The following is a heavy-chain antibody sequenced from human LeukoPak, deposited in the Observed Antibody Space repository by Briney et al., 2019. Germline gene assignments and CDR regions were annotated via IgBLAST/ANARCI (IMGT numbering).Heavy chain of an antibody. D-gene: IGHD2-15*01. Sequence: SGPTLVNPTQTLTVTCTFSGFSLTTNAVGVGWIRQPPGKALEWLALIYGNDDKRYSASLKTRLTVTKDTSKNQVVLTMTNMDPVDTATYYCAHDSPGKYGLDYWGQGILVTVSS. CDR3: AHDSPGKYGLDY. CDR2: IYGNDDK. J-gene: IGHJ4*02. CDR1: GFSLTTNAVG. V-gene: IGHV2-5*01.